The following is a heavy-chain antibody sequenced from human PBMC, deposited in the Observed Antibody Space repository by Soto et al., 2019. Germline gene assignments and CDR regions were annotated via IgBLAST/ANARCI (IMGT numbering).Heavy chain of an antibody. CDR2: INPNSGGT. CDR1: GYAFTGYY. D-gene: IGHD3-10*01. Sequence: ASVKVSCKASGYAFTGYYMHWVRQAPGQGLEWMGWINPNSGGTNYAQKFQGWVTMTRETSISTAYMELSRLRSDDTAVYYCARDPYYGSGSYYEYYYYYYGMDVWGQGTTVTVSS. V-gene: IGHV1-2*04. J-gene: IGHJ6*02. CDR3: ARDPYYGSGSYYEYYYYYYGMDV.